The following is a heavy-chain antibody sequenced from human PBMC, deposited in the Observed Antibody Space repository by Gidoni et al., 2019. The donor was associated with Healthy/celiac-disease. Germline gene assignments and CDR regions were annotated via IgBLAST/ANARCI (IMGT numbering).Heavy chain of an antibody. CDR3: ARVHPPRIAVSDY. D-gene: IGHD6-19*01. CDR2: INHSGST. V-gene: IGHV4-34*01. Sequence: QVQLQQWGAGLLKPSETLSLTCAVYGGSFSGYYWSWIRQPPGKGLEWIGEINHSGSTNYNPSLKSRVTISVDTSKNQFSLKLSSVTAADTAVYYCARVHPPRIAVSDYWGQGTLVTVSS. CDR1: GGSFSGYY. J-gene: IGHJ4*02.